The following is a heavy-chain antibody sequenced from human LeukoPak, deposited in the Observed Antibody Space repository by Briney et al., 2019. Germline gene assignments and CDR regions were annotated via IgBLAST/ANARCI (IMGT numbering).Heavy chain of an antibody. D-gene: IGHD3-3*01. CDR1: GFTFDDYA. J-gene: IGHJ4*02. Sequence: GGSLRLSCAASGFTFDDYAMHWVRQAPGKGLEWVANTKQDGSEKYYVDSVKGRFTISRDNAKKSLYLQMNSLRAEDTAVYYCARDRNTDFWSGYYTNYFDYWGQGTLVTVSS. CDR3: ARDRNTDFWSGYYTNYFDY. CDR2: TKQDGSEK. V-gene: IGHV3-7*01.